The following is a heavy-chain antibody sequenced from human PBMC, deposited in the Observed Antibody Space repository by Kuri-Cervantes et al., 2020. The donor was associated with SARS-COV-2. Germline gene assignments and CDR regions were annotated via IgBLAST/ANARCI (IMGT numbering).Heavy chain of an antibody. CDR1: GFTFSSYS. Sequence: GESLKISCAAPGFTFSSYSMHWVRQAPGSGLEWVALISYDGNNKFYADSVKGRFTVSRDNSKNTLYLQMNSLRAADTAVYYCARLNWGSGWWFDPWGQGTLVTVSS. CDR2: ISYDGNNK. J-gene: IGHJ5*02. V-gene: IGHV3-30*03. CDR3: ARLNWGSGWWFDP. D-gene: IGHD7-27*01.